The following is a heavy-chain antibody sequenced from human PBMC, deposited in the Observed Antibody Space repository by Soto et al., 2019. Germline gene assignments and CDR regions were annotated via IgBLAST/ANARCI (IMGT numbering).Heavy chain of an antibody. CDR2: IHTYNGNT. V-gene: IGHV1-18*01. CDR3: ARDSDYIIDY. J-gene: IGHJ4*02. D-gene: IGHD4-17*01. Sequence: ASVKVSCKASGHTFTSYGISWVRQAPGQGLEWVGWIHTYNGNTNFAQKLQGRVTLTTDTSTSTAYMELRSLRSDDTAVYYCARDSDYIIDYWGQGTLVTVSS. CDR1: GHTFTSYG.